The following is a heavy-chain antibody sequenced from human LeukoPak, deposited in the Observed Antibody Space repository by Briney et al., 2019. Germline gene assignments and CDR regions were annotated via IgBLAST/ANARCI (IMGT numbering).Heavy chain of an antibody. J-gene: IGHJ4*02. D-gene: IGHD3-9*01. CDR3: AREGYDILTGPVPFDY. Sequence: PGGSLRLSCAASGFTFSSYWMGWVRQAPGKGLEWVANIKQDGSEKYYVDSVKGRFTISRDNAKNSLYLQMNSLRAEDTAVYYCAREGYDILTGPVPFDYWGQGTLVTVSS. V-gene: IGHV3-7*01. CDR1: GFTFSSYW. CDR2: IKQDGSEK.